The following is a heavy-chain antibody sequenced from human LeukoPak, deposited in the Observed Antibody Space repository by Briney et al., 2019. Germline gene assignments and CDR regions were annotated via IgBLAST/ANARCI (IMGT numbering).Heavy chain of an antibody. CDR1: GGSISSGSYY. CDR3: AIGRGGASDWYFDL. Sequence: SQTLSLTCTVSGGSISSGSYYWSWIRQPAGKGLEWIGRIYTSGSTNYNPSLKSRVTISVDTSKNQFSLKLNSVTAADTAMYYCAIGRGGASDWYFDLRGRGTLVTVSS. CDR2: IYTSGST. V-gene: IGHV4-61*02. D-gene: IGHD3-16*01. J-gene: IGHJ2*01.